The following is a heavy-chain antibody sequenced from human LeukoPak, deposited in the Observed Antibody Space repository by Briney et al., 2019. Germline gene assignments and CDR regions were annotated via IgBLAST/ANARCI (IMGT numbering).Heavy chain of an antibody. Sequence: GESLKISCKGSGYSFTSYWIGWVRQMPGKGLEWMGIIYPGDSDTRYSPSFQGQVTISADKSISTAYLQWSSLKASDTAMYYCAKNWNYGIEFTGENYFDYWGQGTLVTVSS. V-gene: IGHV5-51*01. CDR1: GYSFTSYW. J-gene: IGHJ4*02. CDR3: AKNWNYGIEFTGENYFDY. D-gene: IGHD1-7*01. CDR2: IYPGDSDT.